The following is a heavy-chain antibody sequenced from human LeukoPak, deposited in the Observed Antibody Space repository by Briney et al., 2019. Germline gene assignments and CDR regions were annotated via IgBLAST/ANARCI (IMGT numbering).Heavy chain of an antibody. CDR2: INPSGGST. D-gene: IGHD3-9*01. Sequence: ASVKVSCKASGYTFTSYYMHWVRQAPGQGLEWMGIINPSGGSTSYAQKFQGRVTMTRDMSTSTVYMELSSLRSEDTAVYYCARDQVLPEGLRYFDREKHMDVWGKGTTVTVSS. CDR3: ARDQVLPEGLRYFDREKHMDV. CDR1: GYTFTSYY. V-gene: IGHV1-46*01. J-gene: IGHJ6*03.